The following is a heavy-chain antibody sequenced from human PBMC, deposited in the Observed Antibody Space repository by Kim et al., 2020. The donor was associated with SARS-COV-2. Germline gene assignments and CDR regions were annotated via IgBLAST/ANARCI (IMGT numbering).Heavy chain of an antibody. Sequence: GGSLRLSCAASGFTFSSYSMNWVRQAPGKGLEWVSYISSSSSTIYYADSVKGRFTISRDNAKNSLYLQMNSLRDEDTAVYYCARDRDIVVVIAIFSYIDHAYGMEVWGQGTTVTVPS. J-gene: IGHJ6*02. CDR1: GFTFSSYS. D-gene: IGHD2-21*01. CDR3: ARDRDIVVVIAIFSYIDHAYGMEV. V-gene: IGHV3-48*02. CDR2: ISSSSSTI.